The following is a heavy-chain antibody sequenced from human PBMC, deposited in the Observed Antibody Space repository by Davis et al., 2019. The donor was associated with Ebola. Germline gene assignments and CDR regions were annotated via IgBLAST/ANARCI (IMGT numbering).Heavy chain of an antibody. CDR3: ARGTFRGYYDSSGYYYFDY. Sequence: GESLKISCAASGFTFSDYYMSWIRQAPGKGLEWVSYISSIGSTIYYADSVKGRFTISRDNAKNSLYLQMNSLRAEDTAVYYCARGTFRGYYDSSGYYYFDYWGQGTLVTVSS. J-gene: IGHJ4*02. V-gene: IGHV3-11*01. CDR2: ISSIGSTI. D-gene: IGHD3-22*01. CDR1: GFTFSDYY.